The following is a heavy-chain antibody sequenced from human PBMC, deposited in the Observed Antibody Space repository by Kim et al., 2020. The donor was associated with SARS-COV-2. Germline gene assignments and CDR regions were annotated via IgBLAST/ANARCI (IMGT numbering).Heavy chain of an antibody. CDR2: ISGSGGST. J-gene: IGHJ5*02. Sequence: GGSLRLSCAASGFTFSSYAMSWVRQAPGKGLEWVSAISGSGGSTYYADSVKGRFTISRDNSKNTLYLQMNSLRAEDTAVYYCAKDGEYYYGSGSPRWFDPWGQGTLVTVSS. CDR1: GFTFSSYA. CDR3: AKDGEYYYGSGSPRWFDP. D-gene: IGHD3-10*01. V-gene: IGHV3-23*01.